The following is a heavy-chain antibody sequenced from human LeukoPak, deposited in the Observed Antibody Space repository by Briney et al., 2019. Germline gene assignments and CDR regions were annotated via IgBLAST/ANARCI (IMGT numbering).Heavy chain of an antibody. CDR2: ISYDGSKK. CDR1: VLTFRSYA. CDR3: AREGPEIRYFAWLYRVLSWYFDY. V-gene: IGHV3-30*04. J-gene: IGHJ4*02. Sequence: GGSLRLSCAASVLTFRSYAMHWVRQAPGRGGEWVAVISYDGSKKYYADSVKGRFTISRDNSKNTMYLQMNSMRAEDTAVYYCAREGPEIRYFAWLYRVLSWYFDYWGQGTLVTVSS. D-gene: IGHD3-9*01.